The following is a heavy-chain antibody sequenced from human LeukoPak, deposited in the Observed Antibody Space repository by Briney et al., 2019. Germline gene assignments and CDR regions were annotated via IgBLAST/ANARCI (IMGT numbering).Heavy chain of an antibody. D-gene: IGHD4-17*01. CDR1: GDSISSYS. J-gene: IGHJ4*02. CDR3: AREGRQDYVYFDC. Sequence: TSEPLSLTCTVSGDSISSYSWSWTRQPPGKGLEWMGYINYSGNTNYNPSLKSRVTISVDTSKNQFSLRLTSVTAADTAVYYCAREGRQDYVYFDCWGQGTLVTVSP. V-gene: IGHV4-59*01. CDR2: INYSGNT.